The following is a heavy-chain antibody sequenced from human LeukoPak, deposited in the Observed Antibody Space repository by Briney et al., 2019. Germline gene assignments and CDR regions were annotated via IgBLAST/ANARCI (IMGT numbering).Heavy chain of an antibody. CDR3: ARHSVITISIVDY. J-gene: IGHJ4*02. V-gene: IGHV4-34*01. CDR1: GGSFSGYY. CDR2: INHSGST. Sequence: SETLPLTCAVYGGSFSGYYWSWIRQPPGKGLEWIGEINHSGSTNYNPSLKSRVTISVGTSKNQFSLKLSSVTAADTAVYYCARHSVITISIVDYWGQGTLVTVSS. D-gene: IGHD3-16*01.